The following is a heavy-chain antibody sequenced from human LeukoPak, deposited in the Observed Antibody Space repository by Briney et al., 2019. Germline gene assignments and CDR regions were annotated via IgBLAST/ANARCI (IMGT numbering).Heavy chain of an antibody. J-gene: IGHJ4*02. Sequence: SVKVSCKASGGTFSSYAISWVRQAPGQGLEWMGRIIPIFGTANYAQKFQGRVTITADKSTSTAYMELSSLRSEDTAVYYCAYYYDSSGYYERYYFDYWGQGTLVTDSS. D-gene: IGHD3-22*01. CDR1: GGTFSSYA. V-gene: IGHV1-69*06. CDR3: AYYYDSSGYYERYYFDY. CDR2: IIPIFGTA.